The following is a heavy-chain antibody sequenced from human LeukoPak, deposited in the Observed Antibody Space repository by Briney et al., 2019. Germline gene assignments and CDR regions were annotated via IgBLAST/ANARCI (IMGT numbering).Heavy chain of an antibody. Sequence: SETQSLTCTVSGGSISSGGYYWSWIRQHPGKGLEWIGYIYYSGSTYYNPSLKSRVTISVDTSKDQFSLKLSSVTAADTAVYYCARVFGYCSGGSCIENFDYWGQGTLVTVSS. D-gene: IGHD2-15*01. CDR2: IYYSGST. CDR1: GGSISSGGYY. CDR3: ARVFGYCSGGSCIENFDY. V-gene: IGHV4-31*03. J-gene: IGHJ4*02.